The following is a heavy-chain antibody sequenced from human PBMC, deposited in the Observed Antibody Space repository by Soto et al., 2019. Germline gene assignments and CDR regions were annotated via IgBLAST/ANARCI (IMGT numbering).Heavy chain of an antibody. CDR2: IYYSGSI. J-gene: IGHJ4*02. V-gene: IGHV4-39*01. D-gene: IGHD3-22*01. Sequence: SETLSLTCSVSGGSISSNNYYWGWIRQPPGKGLEWIGSIYYSGSIYHNPSLKSRVAMSIDTSKKQFSLKLSSVTAADTAAYYCARLLYDRRGYYYLDYWGQGTLVTVSS. CDR1: GGSISSNNYY. CDR3: ARLLYDRRGYYYLDY.